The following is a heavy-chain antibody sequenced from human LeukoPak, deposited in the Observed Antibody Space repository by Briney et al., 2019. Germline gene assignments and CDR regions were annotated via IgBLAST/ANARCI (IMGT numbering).Heavy chain of an antibody. CDR3: ARTDDYSNLFDP. V-gene: IGHV4-61*02. CDR1: GGSISSGSYY. D-gene: IGHD4-11*01. Sequence: SQTLSLTCTVSGGSISSGSYYWSWIRQPAGKGLEWIGRIYTSGITNYNPSLRSRVTISVDTSKNRFSLKLSSVTAADTAVYYCARTDDYSNLFDPWGQGILVTVSS. J-gene: IGHJ5*02. CDR2: IYTSGIT.